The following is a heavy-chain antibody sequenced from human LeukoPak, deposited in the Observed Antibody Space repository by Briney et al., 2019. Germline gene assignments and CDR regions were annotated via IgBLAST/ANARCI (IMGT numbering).Heavy chain of an antibody. CDR1: GYIFSSYA. J-gene: IGHJ4*02. CDR2: IHPSTGNP. Sequence: ASVKVSCKASGYIFSSYAMNWVRQAPGQGLEWMGWIHPSTGNPTYAQGFTGRFVFSLDTSVSTTYLQISSLKAEDTAVYFCARAFQSLGGLSLPDYWGQGTLVTVSS. D-gene: IGHD3-16*02. CDR3: ARAFQSLGGLSLPDY. V-gene: IGHV7-4-1*02.